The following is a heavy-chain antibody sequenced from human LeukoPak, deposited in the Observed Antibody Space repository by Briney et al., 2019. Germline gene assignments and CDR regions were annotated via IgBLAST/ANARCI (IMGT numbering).Heavy chain of an antibody. V-gene: IGHV3-64D*09. D-gene: IGHD2-15*01. CDR3: VRGYSFGPYGMDV. CDR2: ISDSGGST. J-gene: IGHJ6*02. Sequence: PGGSLRLSCSASGFPFSIYAMHWVRQAPGKELEYVSAISDSGGSTYYADSVKGRFTISRDNSKNTLYLQMISLRAEDTAVYFCVRGYSFGPYGMDVWGQGTTVTVSS. CDR1: GFPFSIYA.